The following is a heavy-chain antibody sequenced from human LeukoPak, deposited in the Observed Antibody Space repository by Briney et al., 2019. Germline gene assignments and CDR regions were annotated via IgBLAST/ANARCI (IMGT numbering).Heavy chain of an antibody. D-gene: IGHD2-2*01. CDR2: LDVEDDEP. CDR3: ATEATSPDYNYYMDV. V-gene: IGHV1-24*01. CDR1: GYRLSELS. J-gene: IGHJ6*03. Sequence: ASVKVSCKVSGYRLSELSTHWVRQAPGKGLEWMGGLDVEDDEPIYAQKFQGRVIMTEDTSTDTAYMELSSLRSEDTAVYYCATEATSPDYNYYMDVWGKGTTVTVSS.